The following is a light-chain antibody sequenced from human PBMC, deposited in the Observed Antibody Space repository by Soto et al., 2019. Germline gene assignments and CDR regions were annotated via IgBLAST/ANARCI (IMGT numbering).Light chain of an antibody. CDR3: QQYGGSPIT. CDR2: GAS. Sequence: EIVLTQSPGTLSLSPVEIANLSCMSSQSVSSSYLAWYQQKPGQAPRLLIYGASSRATGIPDRFSGSGSGTDFTLTISRLEPEDFALYYCQQYGGSPITCGLGTRREIK. J-gene: IGKJ5*01. CDR1: QSVSSSY. V-gene: IGKV3-20*01.